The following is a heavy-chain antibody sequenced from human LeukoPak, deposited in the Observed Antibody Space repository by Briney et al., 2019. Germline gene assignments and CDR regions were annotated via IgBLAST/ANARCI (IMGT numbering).Heavy chain of an antibody. D-gene: IGHD2-15*01. CDR1: GFTFSSYG. CDR2: IRFGGSYD. V-gene: IGHV3-30*02. J-gene: IGHJ4*02. CDR3: ARDPAHCSYDACNLRPDS. Sequence: GGSLRLSCAASGFTFSSYGMHWVRQAPGKGLERIRFGGSYDYYADSVKGRFTISRDDPKNTLYLQMNSLRAEDTAVYYCARDPAHCSYDACNLRPDSWGQGTLVTVSS.